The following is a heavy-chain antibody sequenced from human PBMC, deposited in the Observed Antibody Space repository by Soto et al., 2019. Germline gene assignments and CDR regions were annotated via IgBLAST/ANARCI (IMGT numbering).Heavy chain of an antibody. D-gene: IGHD4-17*01. Sequence: QVQLQQWGAGLLEPSETLSLSCGVYDESLTGYYWTWIRQPPGKSLEWIGEISHLRGTNFSPSLRRRVSISVDTSKTLFSLKMTSVPAADTALYYCGTIKYGAYAVAYWGQGTLVTVSS. J-gene: IGHJ1*01. V-gene: IGHV4-34*02. CDR3: GTIKYGAYAVAY. CDR2: ISHLRGT. CDR1: DESLTGYY.